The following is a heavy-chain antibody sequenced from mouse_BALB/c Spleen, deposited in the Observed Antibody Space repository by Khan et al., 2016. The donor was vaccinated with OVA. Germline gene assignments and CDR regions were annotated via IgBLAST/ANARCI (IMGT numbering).Heavy chain of an antibody. D-gene: IGHD2-14*01. V-gene: IGHV8-8*01. J-gene: IGHJ2*01. Sequence: QVTLKESGPGILQPSQTLSLTCSFSGFSLSTYGIGVGWIRQPSGKGLEWLAHIWWTDDKNYNTALKSRLTISKDNPNNQVILKIANVDTADTATYFWCRIGHYRYDWFGFWGQGTTL. CDR2: IWWTDDK. CDR3: CRIGHYRYDWFGF. CDR1: GFSLSTYGIG.